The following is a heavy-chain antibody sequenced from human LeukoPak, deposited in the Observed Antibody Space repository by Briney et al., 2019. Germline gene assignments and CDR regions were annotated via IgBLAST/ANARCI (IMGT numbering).Heavy chain of an antibody. D-gene: IGHD5-24*01. CDR3: ARGTGYSVFDY. J-gene: IGHJ4*02. CDR1: GFTFSSYW. V-gene: IGHV3-74*01. Sequence: GGSLRLSCAASGFTFSSYWMNWVRQAPGKGLVWVSRINSDGSSTSYADSVKGRFTISRDNAKNTQYLQMNSLRGEDTAVYYCARGTGYSVFDYWGQGTLVTVSS. CDR2: INSDGSST.